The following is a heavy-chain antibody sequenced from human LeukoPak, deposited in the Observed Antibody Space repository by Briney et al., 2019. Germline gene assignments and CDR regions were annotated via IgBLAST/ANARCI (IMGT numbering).Heavy chain of an antibody. J-gene: IGHJ4*02. V-gene: IGHV3-66*01. D-gene: IGHD3-10*01. CDR3: ARKSGSLMLRGGDC. Sequence: GGSLRLSCAASEFSVSSNYMTWVRQAPGKGLECVSTIYSGGTTYYADSVRGRFTISRDNSKNTLYLQMDRLRVEDTAVYYCARKSGSLMLRGGDCWGQGTLVTVSS. CDR2: IYSGGTT. CDR1: EFSVSSNY.